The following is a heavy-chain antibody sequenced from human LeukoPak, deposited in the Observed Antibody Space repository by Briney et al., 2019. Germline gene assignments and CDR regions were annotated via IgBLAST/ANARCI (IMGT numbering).Heavy chain of an antibody. D-gene: IGHD4-17*01. CDR3: ARDAPTVTTDPTRF. J-gene: IGHJ4*02. Sequence: ASVKVSCKASGYIFTTYAITWVRQAHGQGLEWLGWISSYNGNTNYAQKLQGRVTMTTDTSTSTAYMELRSLRSDDTAVYYCARDAPTVTTDPTRFWGQGTLVTVSP. V-gene: IGHV1-18*01. CDR1: GYIFTTYA. CDR2: ISSYNGNT.